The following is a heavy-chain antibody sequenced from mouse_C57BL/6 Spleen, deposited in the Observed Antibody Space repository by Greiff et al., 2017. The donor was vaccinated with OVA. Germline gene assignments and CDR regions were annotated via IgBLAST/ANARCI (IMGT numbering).Heavy chain of an antibody. CDR3: ARSQIYWYFDV. V-gene: IGHV1-82*01. J-gene: IGHJ1*03. CDR1: GYAFSSSW. Sequence: QVQLQQSGPELVKPGASVKISCKASGYAFSSSWMNWVKQRPGKGLAWIGRLYPGDGDTNSNGKFKGKATLTADKSSSTAYMQLSSLTSEDSAVYFCARSQIYWYFDVWGTGTTVTVSS. D-gene: IGHD3-1*01. CDR2: LYPGDGDT.